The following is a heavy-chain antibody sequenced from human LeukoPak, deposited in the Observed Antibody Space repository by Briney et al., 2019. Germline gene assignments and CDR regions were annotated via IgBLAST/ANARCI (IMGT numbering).Heavy chain of an antibody. V-gene: IGHV3-23*01. CDR2: ISGSGGST. CDR1: GFTFISYA. CDR3: AKEGRKTGNTYGYEYDC. J-gene: IGHJ4*02. D-gene: IGHD5-18*01. Sequence: GGSLRLSCAASGFTFISYAMGWVRQGPGKGLEWVSGISGSGGSTNYADYVKGQFTISRDNSKNTVYLHMNNLRAEDTAVYYCAKEGRKTGNTYGYEYDCWGQGTLVTVSS.